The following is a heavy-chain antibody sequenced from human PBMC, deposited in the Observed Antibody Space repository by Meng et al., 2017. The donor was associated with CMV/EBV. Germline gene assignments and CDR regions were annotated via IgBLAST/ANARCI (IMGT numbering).Heavy chain of an antibody. CDR1: SYA. V-gene: IGHV3-30-3*01. D-gene: IGHD3-3*01. CDR3: AREYYDFWSGYYTGAVGWFDP. CDR2: ISYDGSNK. Sequence: SYAMHWVRQAPGKVLEWVAVISYDGSNKYYADSVKGRFTISRDNSKNTLYLQMNSLRAEDTAVYYCAREYYDFWSGYYTGAVGWFDPWGQGTLVTVSS. J-gene: IGHJ5*02.